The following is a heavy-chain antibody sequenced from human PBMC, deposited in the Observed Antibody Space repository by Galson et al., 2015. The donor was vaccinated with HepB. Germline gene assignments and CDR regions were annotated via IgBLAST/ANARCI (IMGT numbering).Heavy chain of an antibody. V-gene: IGHV3-48*04. CDR3: ARDTGQMATTHFDY. D-gene: IGHD5-24*01. Sequence: SLRLSCAASGFTFSSYSMNWVRQAPGKGLEWVSYISSSSSTIYYADSVKGRFTISRDNAKSSLYLQMNSLRAEDTAVYYCARDTGQMATTHFDYWGQGTLVTVSS. CDR1: GFTFSSYS. J-gene: IGHJ4*02. CDR2: ISSSSSTI.